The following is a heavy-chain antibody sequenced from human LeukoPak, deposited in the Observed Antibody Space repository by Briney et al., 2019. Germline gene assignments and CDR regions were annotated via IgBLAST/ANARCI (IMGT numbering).Heavy chain of an antibody. CDR3: VKSGGYGLIDY. J-gene: IGHJ4*02. CDR1: GASISGSGYY. D-gene: IGHD1-26*01. Sequence: SETLSLTCAVSGASISGSGYYLGWIRQPPGKGLEWIGNIYYTGNTYYNASLQSRVTISIDTSKNQFSLRLNSVTAADTAMYYCVKSGGYGLIDYWGQGTLVTVSS. CDR2: IYYTGNT. V-gene: IGHV4-39*01.